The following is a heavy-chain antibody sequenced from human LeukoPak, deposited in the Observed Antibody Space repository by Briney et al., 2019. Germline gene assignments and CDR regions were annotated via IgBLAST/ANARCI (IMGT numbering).Heavy chain of an antibody. J-gene: IGHJ5*02. D-gene: IGHD1-26*01. CDR1: GFSFTNYW. V-gene: IGHV3-74*01. Sequence: PGGSLRLSRAASGFSFTNYWMHWVRQAPGKGLVWVSRIKSDGSSTSYADSVKGRFTISRDNAKNTLYLQMNSLRAEDTAVYYCARRRAVGGFDPWGQGTLVTVSS. CDR3: ARRRAVGGFDP. CDR2: IKSDGSST.